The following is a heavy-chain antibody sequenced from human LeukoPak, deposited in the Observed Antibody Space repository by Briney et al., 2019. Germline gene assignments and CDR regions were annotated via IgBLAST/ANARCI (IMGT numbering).Heavy chain of an antibody. D-gene: IGHD3-22*01. CDR3: ARAFVPVTYYYDSSGYPYAFDI. Sequence: SETLSLTCTVSGGSISSYYWSWIRQPPGKGLEWIGYIYYSGSTNYNPSLKSRVTISVDTSKNQFSLKLSSVTAADTAVYYCARAFVPVTYYYDSSGYPYAFDIWGQGTMVTVSS. CDR1: GGSISSYY. J-gene: IGHJ3*02. V-gene: IGHV4-59*08. CDR2: IYYSGST.